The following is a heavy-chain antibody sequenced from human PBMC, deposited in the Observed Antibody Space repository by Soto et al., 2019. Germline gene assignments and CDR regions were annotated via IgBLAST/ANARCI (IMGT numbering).Heavy chain of an antibody. Sequence: GGSLRLSCAASAFTFSKTYMNWVRQAPGKGLEWVGRIKTNSDGGTTDYAAPVNGRFIISRDDSKNTLYLQMNSLKTDDTAVYYCTTCPCSATSCYGERLDYWGQGALVTVSS. J-gene: IGHJ4*02. CDR3: TTCPCSATSCYGERLDY. CDR1: AFTFSKTY. V-gene: IGHV3-15*07. CDR2: IKTNSDGGTT. D-gene: IGHD2-2*01.